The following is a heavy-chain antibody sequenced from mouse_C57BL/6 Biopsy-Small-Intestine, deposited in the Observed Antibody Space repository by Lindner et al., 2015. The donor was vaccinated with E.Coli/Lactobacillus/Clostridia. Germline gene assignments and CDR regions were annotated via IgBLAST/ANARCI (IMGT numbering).Heavy chain of an antibody. D-gene: IGHD1-1*01. V-gene: IGHV1-5*01. CDR3: TRDYYYGSSSFAY. CDR2: IYPGKSDT. Sequence: VQLQESGTELARPGASVKMSCKTSGYTFTSYWMHWVKQRPGQGLEWIGAIYPGKSDTSYNQKFKGKAKLTAVTSASTAYMELSSLTNEDSAVYYCTRDYYYGSSSFAYWGQGTLVTVSA. J-gene: IGHJ3*01. CDR1: GYTFTSYW.